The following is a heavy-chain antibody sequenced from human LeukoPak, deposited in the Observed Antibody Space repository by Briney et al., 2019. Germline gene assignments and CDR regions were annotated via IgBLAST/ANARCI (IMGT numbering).Heavy chain of an antibody. V-gene: IGHV3-30*03. CDR2: ISYDRRNK. CDR3: ARTTTPHYYGSGSYAMGY. Sequence: PGRSLRLSCAASESTFNNHDMHWVRQAPGKGLEWVAAISYDRRNKYYADSVKGRFTISRDNSKNTLYLQMSSLSAEDTAVYYCARTTTPHYYGSGSYAMGYWGQGTLVTVPS. J-gene: IGHJ4*02. CDR1: ESTFNNHD. D-gene: IGHD3-10*01.